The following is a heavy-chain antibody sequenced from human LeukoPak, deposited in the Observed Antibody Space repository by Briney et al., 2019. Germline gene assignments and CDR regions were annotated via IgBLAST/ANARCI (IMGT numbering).Heavy chain of an antibody. V-gene: IGHV3-49*03. Sequence: TGGSLRLSCTASGFTFGDYAMSWFRQAPGKGLEWVGFIRSKAYGGTTEYAASVKGRFTISRDDSKSIAYLQMNSLKTEDTAVYYCTRDRALTGGPYYFDYWGQGTLVTVSS. J-gene: IGHJ4*02. CDR1: GFTFGDYA. CDR3: TRDRALTGGPYYFDY. D-gene: IGHD7-27*01. CDR2: IRSKAYGGTT.